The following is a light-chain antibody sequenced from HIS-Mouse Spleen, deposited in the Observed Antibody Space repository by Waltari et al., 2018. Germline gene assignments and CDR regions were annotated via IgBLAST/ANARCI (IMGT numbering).Light chain of an antibody. Sequence: QSALTQPASVSGSPGQSITISCTGTSSDVGGYNYVSWYQQHPGTAPKLRIYDVSNRPSGVSNRFSGSKSGNTASLTISGLQAEDEADYYCSSYTSSSFNVVFGGGTKLTVL. CDR1: SSDVGGYNY. J-gene: IGLJ2*01. V-gene: IGLV2-14*03. CDR3: SSYTSSSFNVV. CDR2: DVS.